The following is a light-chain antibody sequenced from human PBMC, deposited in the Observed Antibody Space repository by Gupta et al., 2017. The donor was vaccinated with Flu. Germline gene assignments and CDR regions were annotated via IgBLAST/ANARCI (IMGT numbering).Light chain of an antibody. CDR3: MQALQTSFT. J-gene: IGKJ3*01. CDR2: LGS. Sequence: DIVMTQSRLSLPVTPGEPASISCRSSQSLLHSNGYNYLDWYLQKPGQSPQLLIYLGSNRASGVPDRFSGSGSSTDFILKISRVEAEDVGVYYCMQALQTSFTFGPGTKVDIK. CDR1: QSLLHSNGYNY. V-gene: IGKV2-28*01.